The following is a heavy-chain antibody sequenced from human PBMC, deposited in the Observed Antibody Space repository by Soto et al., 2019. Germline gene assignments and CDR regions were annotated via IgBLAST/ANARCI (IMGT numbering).Heavy chain of an antibody. CDR1: GFSLSTSGVG. V-gene: IGHV2-5*02. J-gene: IGHJ5*02. Sequence: QITLKESGPTLVKPTQTLTLTCTFSGFSLSTSGVGVGWIRQPPGKALEWLALIYWDDDKRYSPSLKSRLTITKDTSKNQVALTMSNIEPVDIATYYCVHTFWGGYAGGFDPWGQGTLVTVSS. D-gene: IGHD3-3*01. CDR2: IYWDDDK. CDR3: VHTFWGGYAGGFDP.